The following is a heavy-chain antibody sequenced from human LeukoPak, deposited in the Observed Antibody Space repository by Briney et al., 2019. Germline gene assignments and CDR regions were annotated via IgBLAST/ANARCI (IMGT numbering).Heavy chain of an antibody. V-gene: IGHV3-23*01. CDR2: ISGSGGST. Sequence: GGTLRLSCAASGFTFSSYGMSWVRQAPGKGLEWVSAISGSGGSTYNADSVKGRFTISRDNSENTLHLQMNSLRAEDTAVYYCAKGRYFDWSYCYFDYWGQGTLVTVSS. CDR1: GFTFSSYG. D-gene: IGHD3-9*01. J-gene: IGHJ4*02. CDR3: AKGRYFDWSYCYFDY.